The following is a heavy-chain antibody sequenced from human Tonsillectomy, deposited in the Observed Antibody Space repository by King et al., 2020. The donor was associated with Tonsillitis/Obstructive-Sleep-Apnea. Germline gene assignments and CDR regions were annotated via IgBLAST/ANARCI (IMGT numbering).Heavy chain of an antibody. V-gene: IGHV1-18*01. CDR2: SRPNNGDT. CDR1: GYTFTSYD. CDR3: ARDYYDCSGYYHGYFQY. D-gene: IGHD3-22*01. J-gene: IGHJ1*01. Sequence: QLVQSGAEVKKPGASVKVSCKASGYTFTSYDITWVRQAPGQGLEWMGWSRPNNGDTNYAQKLQGRVTMTSDTSTTTAYMELRSLRSDDTAVYYCARDYYDCSGYYHGYFQYWGQGTLVTVSS.